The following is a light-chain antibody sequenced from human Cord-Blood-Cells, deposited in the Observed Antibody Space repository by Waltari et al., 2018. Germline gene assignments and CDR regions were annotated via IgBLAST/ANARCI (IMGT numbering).Light chain of an antibody. CDR1: RRDAGGYNH. Sequence: QSALTQPASVSASPGQSIPIPCTGTRRDAGGYNHVPWYQQHPGKAPKLMIYDVSNRPSGVSNRFSGSKSGNTASLTISGLQAEDEADYYCSSYTSSSTLVFGGGTKLTVL. V-gene: IGLV2-14*01. J-gene: IGLJ2*01. CDR3: SSYTSSSTLV. CDR2: DVS.